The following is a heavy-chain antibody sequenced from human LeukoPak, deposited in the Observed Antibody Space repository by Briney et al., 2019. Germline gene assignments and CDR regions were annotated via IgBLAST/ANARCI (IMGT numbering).Heavy chain of an antibody. CDR2: IYSGGST. J-gene: IGHJ4*02. CDR1: GFTVSSNY. Sequence: PGGSLRLSCAASGFTVSSNYMSWVRQAPGKGLEWVSVIYSGGSTYYADSVKGRFTISRDNSKNTLYLQMNSLRAEGTAVYYCARSSVGATHFDYWGQGTLVTVSS. D-gene: IGHD1-26*01. CDR3: ARSSVGATHFDY. V-gene: IGHV3-66*01.